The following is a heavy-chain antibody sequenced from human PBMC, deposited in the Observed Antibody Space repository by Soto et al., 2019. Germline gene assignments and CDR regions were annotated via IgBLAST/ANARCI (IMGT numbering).Heavy chain of an antibody. D-gene: IGHD2-2*01. J-gene: IGHJ5*02. CDR1: GYTFTGYY. Sequence: ASVKVSCKASGYTFTGYYIHWLRQAPGQGLEWMGWINPISGGTNSAQRFRGRVTMTRDTSISTAYMELSRLTSDDTATYFCARVPGVEWFDRWGQGTLVTVSS. V-gene: IGHV1-2*02. CDR2: INPISGGT. CDR3: ARVPGVEWFDR.